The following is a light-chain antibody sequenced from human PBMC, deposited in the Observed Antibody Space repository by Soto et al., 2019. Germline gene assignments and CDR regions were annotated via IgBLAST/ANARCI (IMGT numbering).Light chain of an antibody. Sequence: IVLTHSPGILSLSPGERVTLSCRASQSVSSSYLAWYQQKPGQAPRLLIHGASSRATGIPDRISGSGSGTDFTLTISRLEPEDFAVYYCQQYGSSPINFGQGTRLEIK. CDR1: QSVSSSY. CDR2: GAS. CDR3: QQYGSSPIN. J-gene: IGKJ5*01. V-gene: IGKV3-20*01.